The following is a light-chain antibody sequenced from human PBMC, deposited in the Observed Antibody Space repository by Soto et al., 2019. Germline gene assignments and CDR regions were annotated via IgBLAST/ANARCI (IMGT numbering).Light chain of an antibody. CDR1: QGISSY. CDR2: AAS. Sequence: DIQLTQSPSFLSASVGDRVTITCRASQGISSYLAWYQQQPGKAPKLLIYAASTLPSGVPARFSGSGSGTEFTLTISSLQPEDFATYYCQQLNSYPLTFGQGTKVEI. CDR3: QQLNSYPLT. V-gene: IGKV1-9*01. J-gene: IGKJ1*01.